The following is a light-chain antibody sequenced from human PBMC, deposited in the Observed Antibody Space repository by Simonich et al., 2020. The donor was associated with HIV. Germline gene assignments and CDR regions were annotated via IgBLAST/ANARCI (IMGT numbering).Light chain of an antibody. J-gene: IGKJ2*01. Sequence: DIVMTQSPDSLALSLCERATINYKSSQSVLYSINNKNYLDWYQQKPEQPPKLLIYWAAAREAGVPDRFSGSGSGTDFTLTISSLQAEDVAVYYCQQYYSTPYTFGQGTKLEIK. CDR3: QQYYSTPYT. CDR2: WAA. V-gene: IGKV4-1*01. CDR1: QSVLYSINNKNY.